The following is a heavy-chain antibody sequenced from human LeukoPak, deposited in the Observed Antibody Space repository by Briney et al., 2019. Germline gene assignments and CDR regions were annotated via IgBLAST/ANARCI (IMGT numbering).Heavy chain of an antibody. Sequence: NPSETLSLTCTVSGGSISSYYWSWIRQPPGKGLEWIGYIYYSGSTNYNPSLKSRVTISVDTSKDQFSLKLSSVTAADTAVYHCARHAYYYDRSGSYEAFDIWGQGTMVTVSS. D-gene: IGHD3-22*01. V-gene: IGHV4-59*08. J-gene: IGHJ3*02. CDR1: GGSISSYY. CDR2: IYYSGST. CDR3: ARHAYYYDRSGSYEAFDI.